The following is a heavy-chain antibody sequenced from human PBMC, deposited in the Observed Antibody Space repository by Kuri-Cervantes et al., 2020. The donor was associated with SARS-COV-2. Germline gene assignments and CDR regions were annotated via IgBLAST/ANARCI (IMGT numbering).Heavy chain of an antibody. D-gene: IGHD6-13*01. J-gene: IGHJ2*01. CDR3: ARKFGGSSWYWYFDL. V-gene: IGHV4-4*07. CDR1: EGSMRAHY. Sequence: SETLSLTCSVSEGSMRAHYYSWIRQTAAMGLEWIGRVYISGSTNYNPSLKGRVTMSVDTSKNQFSLKLSSVTAADTAVYYCARKFGGSSWYWYFDLWGRGTLVTVSS. CDR2: VYISGST.